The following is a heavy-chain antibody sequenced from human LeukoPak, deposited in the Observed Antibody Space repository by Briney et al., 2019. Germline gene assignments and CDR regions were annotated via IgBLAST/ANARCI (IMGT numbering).Heavy chain of an antibody. CDR2: INPNSGGT. CDR3: ARGPGTHSSSWDFDC. D-gene: IGHD6-13*01. CDR1: GYTFTGYY. V-gene: IGHV1-2*02. Sequence: ASVKVSCKASGYTFTGYYMHWVRQAPGQGLEWMGWINPNSGGTNYAQKFQGRVTMTRDTSISTAYMELSRLRSDDTAVYYCARGPGTHSSSWDFDCWGQGTLVTVSS. J-gene: IGHJ4*02.